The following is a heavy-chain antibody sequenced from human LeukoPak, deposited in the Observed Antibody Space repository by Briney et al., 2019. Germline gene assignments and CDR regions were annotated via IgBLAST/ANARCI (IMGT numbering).Heavy chain of an antibody. J-gene: IGHJ4*02. V-gene: IGHV3-64D*06. CDR2: ISNNGGKT. D-gene: IGHD2-15*01. CDR3: VKEAPYCSGGSCYFDR. Sequence: GGSLRLSCLASGFTFSVYSMHWVRQAPGKGLEYVLAISNNGGKTYYADSVKGRFTISRDNSESTLYLQMSGLRVEDTAVYYCVKEAPYCSGGSCYFDRWGQGTLVSVSS. CDR1: GFTFSVYS.